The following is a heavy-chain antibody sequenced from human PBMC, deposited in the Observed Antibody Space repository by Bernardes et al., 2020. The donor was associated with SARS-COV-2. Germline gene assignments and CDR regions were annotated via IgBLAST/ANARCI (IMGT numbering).Heavy chain of an antibody. D-gene: IGHD2-8*01. V-gene: IGHV1-8*01. CDR3: AKEWDTVPGNAFDI. J-gene: IGHJ3*02. CDR1: GYTFTSYD. Sequence: ASVKVSCKASGYTFTSYDINWVRQATGQGLEWMGWMNPNSGNTGFAQKFQGRVTMTWSTSISTAYMELSSLRSEDTAVYYCAKEWDTVPGNAFDIWGHGTLVTVSS. CDR2: MNPNSGNT.